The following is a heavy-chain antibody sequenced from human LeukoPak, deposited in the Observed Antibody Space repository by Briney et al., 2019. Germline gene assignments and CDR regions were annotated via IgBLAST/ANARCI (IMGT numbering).Heavy chain of an antibody. CDR2: ISYDGSNK. CDR3: AKDYIAVAGPPGGYYFDY. D-gene: IGHD6-19*01. Sequence: PGGSLRLSCAASGFTFSSYGMHWVRQAPGKGLEWVAVISYDGSNKHYADSVKGRFTISRDNSKNTLYLQMNSLRAEDTAVYYCAKDYIAVAGPPGGYYFDYWGQGTLVTVSS. V-gene: IGHV3-30*18. J-gene: IGHJ4*02. CDR1: GFTFSSYG.